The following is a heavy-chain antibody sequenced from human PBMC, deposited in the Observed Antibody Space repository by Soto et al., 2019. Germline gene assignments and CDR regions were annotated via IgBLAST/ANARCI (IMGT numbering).Heavy chain of an antibody. J-gene: IGHJ4*02. CDR1: GFTFSSYG. Sequence: QVQLVESGGGVVQPGRSLRLSCAASGFTFSSYGMHWVRQAPGKGLEWVAVISYDGSNKYYADSVKGRFTISRDNSKDTRYLHMNSLRAEDTAVYYCAKDLLCGYDSYKFDYWGQGTLVTVSS. D-gene: IGHD5-12*01. CDR3: AKDLLCGYDSYKFDY. V-gene: IGHV3-30*18. CDR2: ISYDGSNK.